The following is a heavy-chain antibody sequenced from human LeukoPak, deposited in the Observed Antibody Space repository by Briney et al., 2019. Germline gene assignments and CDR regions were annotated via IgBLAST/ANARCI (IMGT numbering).Heavy chain of an antibody. CDR1: GGSISSSSYY. CDR2: IYHSGST. D-gene: IGHD2-2*02. J-gene: IGHJ5*02. V-gene: IGHV4-39*07. Sequence: PSETLSLTCTVSGGSISSSSYYWGWIRQPPGKGLEWIGSIYHSGSTYYNPSLKSRVTISVDTSKNQFSLKLSSVTAADTAVYYCARDYMNLVDPWGQGTLVTVSS. CDR3: ARDYMNLVDP.